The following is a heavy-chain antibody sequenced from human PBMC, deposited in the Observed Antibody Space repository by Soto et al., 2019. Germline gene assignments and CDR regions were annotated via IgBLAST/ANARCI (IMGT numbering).Heavy chain of an antibody. CDR2: ISWNSGSI. Sequence: GGSLRLSCAASGFTFDDYAMHWVRQAPGKGLEWVSGISWNSGSIGYADSVKGRFTISRDNAKNSLYLQMNSLRAEDTALYYCAKDIGLRLPRYYYYAMDVWGQGTTVTVSS. D-gene: IGHD6-25*01. CDR3: AKDIGLRLPRYYYYAMDV. CDR1: GFTFDDYA. V-gene: IGHV3-9*01. J-gene: IGHJ6*02.